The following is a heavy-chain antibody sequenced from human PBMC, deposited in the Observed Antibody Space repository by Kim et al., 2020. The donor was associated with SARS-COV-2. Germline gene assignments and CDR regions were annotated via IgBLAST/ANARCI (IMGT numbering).Heavy chain of an antibody. V-gene: IGHV3-15*01. CDR2: IKSKTDAGTT. J-gene: IGHJ3*02. CDR3: TRSEPYYDMLTGYYNVGAFDI. Sequence: GGSLRLSCAASGFTFSNAWMSWVRQAPGKGLEWVGRIKSKTDAGTTDYAAPVKGRFTISRDDSKNTLYLQMNSLKTEDTAVYYCTRSEPYYDMLTGYYNVGAFDIWGQGTMVTVSS. CDR1: GFTFSNAW. D-gene: IGHD3-9*01.